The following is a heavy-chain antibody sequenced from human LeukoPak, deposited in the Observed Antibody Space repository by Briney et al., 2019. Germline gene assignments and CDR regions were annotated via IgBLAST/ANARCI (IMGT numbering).Heavy chain of an antibody. CDR1: GGSISSSSYY. D-gene: IGHD5-18*01. J-gene: IGHJ4*02. CDR2: IYYSGST. CDR3: ARDGGADTAMVDY. Sequence: KPSETLSLTCTVSGGSISSSSYYWGWIRQPPGKGLEWIGSIYYSGSTYYNPSLKSRVTISVDTSKNQFSLKLSSVTAADTAVYYCARDGGADTAMVDYWGQGTLVTVSS. V-gene: IGHV4-39*07.